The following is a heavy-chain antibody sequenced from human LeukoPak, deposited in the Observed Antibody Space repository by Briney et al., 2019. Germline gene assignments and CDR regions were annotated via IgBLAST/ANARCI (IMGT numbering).Heavy chain of an antibody. J-gene: IGHJ4*02. CDR3: AKALHYGSGSPLDY. CDR1: GGSISSYY. CDR2: IYYTGST. Sequence: PSETLSLTCTVSGGSISSYYWSWIRQPPGKGLEWIGYIYYTGSTNYNPSLKSRVTISVDTSKNQLSLKLSSVTAADTAVYYCAKALHYGSGSPLDYWGQGTLVTVSS. D-gene: IGHD3-10*01. V-gene: IGHV4-59*01.